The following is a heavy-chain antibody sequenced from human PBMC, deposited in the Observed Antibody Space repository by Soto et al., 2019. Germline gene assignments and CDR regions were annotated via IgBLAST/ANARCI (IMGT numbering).Heavy chain of an antibody. CDR1: GGSFSGYH. Sequence: LSLTCAVYGGSFSGYHWNWIRQPPGKGLEWIGDIHQSGSTSYNPSLKSRVTFSVDTSQTQFSLNLRSVTAADTAVYYCASRPSGSGSFYYYYAMDVWGQGTTVTVSS. J-gene: IGHJ6*02. CDR3: ASRPSGSGSFYYYYAMDV. CDR2: IHQSGST. D-gene: IGHD3-10*01. V-gene: IGHV4-34*01.